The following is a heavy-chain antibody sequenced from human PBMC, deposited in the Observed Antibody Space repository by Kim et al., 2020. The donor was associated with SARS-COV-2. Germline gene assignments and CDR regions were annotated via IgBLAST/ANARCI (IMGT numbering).Heavy chain of an antibody. V-gene: IGHV3-7*03. CDR1: GFTFSVHW. Sequence: GGSLRLSCAGSGFTFSVHWMSWVRQAPGKGLEWVADIKPNRSDKYYVDSVKGRFTISRDNAKNSLYLQMNSLRGEDTAVYYCARGHWGKDYWGQGTLVTV. D-gene: IGHD7-27*01. CDR3: ARGHWGKDY. J-gene: IGHJ4*02. CDR2: IKPNRSDK.